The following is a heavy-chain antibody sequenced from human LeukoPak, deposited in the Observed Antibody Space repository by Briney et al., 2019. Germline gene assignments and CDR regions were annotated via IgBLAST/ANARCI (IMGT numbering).Heavy chain of an antibody. D-gene: IGHD3-10*01. J-gene: IGHJ5*02. V-gene: IGHV3-74*01. CDR3: ARDSRYYYGSGSYQPYWFDP. CDR2: ISDDGTTT. CDR1: GFTFNLYL. Sequence: GGSLRLSCAASGFTFNLYLIHWVRQAPGKGLEWLSRISDDGTTTNYADSVKGRFTISRDNAKNTLYLQMNSLRVDDTAVYYCARDSRYYYGSGSYQPYWFDPWGQGTLVTVSS.